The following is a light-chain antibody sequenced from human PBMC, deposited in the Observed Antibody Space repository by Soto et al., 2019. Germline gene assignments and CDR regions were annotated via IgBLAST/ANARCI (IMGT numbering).Light chain of an antibody. CDR3: QQYYSYPHT. Sequence: DIHMTQSPSTPSGSVGDIVTITCRASQTISSWLAWYQQKPGKAPKLLIYAASTLQSGVPSRFSGSGSGTDFTLTISCLQSEDFATYYCQQYYSYPHTFGQGTKVDIK. V-gene: IGKV1-5*01. J-gene: IGKJ1*01. CDR1: QTISSW. CDR2: AAS.